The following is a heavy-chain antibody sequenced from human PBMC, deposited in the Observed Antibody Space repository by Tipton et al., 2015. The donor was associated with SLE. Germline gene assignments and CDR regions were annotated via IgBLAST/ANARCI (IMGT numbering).Heavy chain of an antibody. V-gene: IGHV3-30*02. J-gene: IGHJ4*02. CDR3: ARELLSPTGDY. CDR2: IRFDGSIK. D-gene: IGHD2/OR15-2a*01. CDR1: GFTFSNYG. Sequence: SGFTFSNYGMHWVRQAPGKGLEWLAFIRFDGSIKYYSDSVKGRFTISRDNSKNILYLQMNSLRTEDTAVFHCARELLSPTGDYWGQGTLVTVSS.